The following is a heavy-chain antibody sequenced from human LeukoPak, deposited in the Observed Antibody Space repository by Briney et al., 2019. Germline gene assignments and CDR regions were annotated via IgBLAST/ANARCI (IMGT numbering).Heavy chain of an antibody. V-gene: IGHV4-34*01. CDR2: INHSGST. Sequence: SEALSLTCAVYGGSFSGYYWSWIRQPPGKGLEWIGEINHSGSTNYNPSLKSRVTLSVDTSKNQFSLKLSSVTAADTAVYYCARAPIPLVGYAFDIWGQGTMVTVSS. CDR3: ARAPIPLVGYAFDI. J-gene: IGHJ3*02. D-gene: IGHD1-26*01. CDR1: GGSFSGYY.